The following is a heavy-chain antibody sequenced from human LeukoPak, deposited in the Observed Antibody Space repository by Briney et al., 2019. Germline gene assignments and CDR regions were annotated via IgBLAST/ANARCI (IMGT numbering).Heavy chain of an antibody. CDR3: ARGLQQLVHPYFDY. V-gene: IGHV1-2*02. Sequence: ASVKVSCKASGYTFTGYYMHWVRQAPGQGLEWMGWINPNSGDADSGQKFQGRVTMTRDTSINTVYMTLKRLRYDDTAVYYCARGLQQLVHPYFDYWGQGTLVTVSS. J-gene: IGHJ4*02. D-gene: IGHD6-13*01. CDR1: GYTFTGYY. CDR2: INPNSGDA.